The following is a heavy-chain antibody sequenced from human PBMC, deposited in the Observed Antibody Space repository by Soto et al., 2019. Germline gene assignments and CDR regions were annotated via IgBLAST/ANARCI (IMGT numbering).Heavy chain of an antibody. V-gene: IGHV3-23*01. J-gene: IGHJ3*01. Sequence: EVQLLESGGGLVQPGGSLRLSCAASGFIFSSYAMSWVRQAPGKGLEWVSAIGGSGGSTYYADSMKGRFTISRDNSKNTVYLQMNSLRAEDTATYYCAKDRHYDSSGYEDAFGVWGQGTMVTVSS. CDR3: AKDRHYDSSGYEDAFGV. CDR1: GFIFSSYA. D-gene: IGHD3-22*01. CDR2: IGGSGGST.